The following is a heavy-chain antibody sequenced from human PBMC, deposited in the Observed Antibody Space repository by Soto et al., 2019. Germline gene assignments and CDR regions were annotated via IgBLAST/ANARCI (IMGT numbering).Heavy chain of an antibody. CDR2: INPSGGST. D-gene: IGHD5-18*01. V-gene: IGHV1-46*01. Sequence: XSVKVSCNASGYPFTSYYMHWVRQAPGQGLEWMGIINPSGGSTIYAQKFQCRVTMTRDTSTSTVYMELSSLRSEDTAVYYCARRYSYGRDAFDIWGQGTMVTVSS. CDR1: GYPFTSYY. CDR3: ARRYSYGRDAFDI. J-gene: IGHJ3*02.